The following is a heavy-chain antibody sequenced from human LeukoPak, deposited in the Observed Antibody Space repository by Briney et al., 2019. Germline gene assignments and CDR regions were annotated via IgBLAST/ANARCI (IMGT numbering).Heavy chain of an antibody. J-gene: IGHJ4*02. D-gene: IGHD5-18*01. CDR3: ARDTDTAMAY. CDR1: GGSVSSGSYY. Sequence: SETLSLTCTVSGGSVSSGSYYWSWIRQPPGKGLEWIGYIYYSGSTNYNPSLKSRLTISVDTSKNQFSLKLSSVTAADTAVYYCARDTDTAMAYWGQGTLVTVSS. V-gene: IGHV4-61*01. CDR2: IYYSGST.